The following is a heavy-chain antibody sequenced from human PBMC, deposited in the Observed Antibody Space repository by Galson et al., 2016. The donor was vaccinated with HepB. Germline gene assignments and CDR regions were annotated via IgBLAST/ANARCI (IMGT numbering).Heavy chain of an antibody. CDR3: ARHRYYYDSSGYYYALGY. Sequence: QSGAEVKKPGESLRISCKGSGYSFTSYWISWVRQMPGKGLEWMGRIDPSDSYTNYSPSFQGHVTISADKSISTAYLQWSSLKASDTAMYYCARHRYYYDSSGYYYALGYWGQGTLVTVSS. J-gene: IGHJ4*02. V-gene: IGHV5-10-1*01. D-gene: IGHD3-22*01. CDR1: GYSFTSYW. CDR2: IDPSDSYT.